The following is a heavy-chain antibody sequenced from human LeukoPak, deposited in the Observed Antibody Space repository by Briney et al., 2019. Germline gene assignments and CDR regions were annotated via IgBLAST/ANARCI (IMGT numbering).Heavy chain of an antibody. CDR2: IWYDGSNE. J-gene: IGHJ6*02. V-gene: IGHV3-33*01. CDR1: GFTFSSYG. Sequence: GGSLRLSCAASGFTFSSYGMHWVRQAPGKGLEWVAVIWYDGSNEYYADSVKGRFTISRDNSKNTLYLQMNSLRAEDTAVYYCARDEGSSAYGMDVWGQGTTVTVSS. CDR3: ARDEGSSAYGMDV.